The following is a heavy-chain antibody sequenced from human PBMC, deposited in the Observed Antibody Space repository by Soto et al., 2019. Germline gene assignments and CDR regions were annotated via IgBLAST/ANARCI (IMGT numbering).Heavy chain of an antibody. CDR1: GGSFSGYY. CDR3: ARESHDILTGPPWVWYFDL. Sequence: QVQLQQWGAGPLRPLETLSLTCGVSGGSFSGYYWACIRQSPGKGLEWLGEINDRGFINYNPPLKSRVSISVDTSKTHYSLNLRSVPAAATAVYYCARESHDILTGPPWVWYFDLWGRGTLVTVSS. CDR2: INDRGFI. J-gene: IGHJ2*01. D-gene: IGHD3-9*01. V-gene: IGHV4-34*01.